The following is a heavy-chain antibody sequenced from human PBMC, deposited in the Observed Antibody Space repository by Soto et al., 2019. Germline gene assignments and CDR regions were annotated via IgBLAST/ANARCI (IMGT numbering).Heavy chain of an antibody. V-gene: IGHV3-23*01. CDR1: GFTCSSYA. J-gene: IGHJ4*02. CDR3: ANDPIRQVTAAPTFEY. D-gene: IGHD2-2*01. CDR2: ISGSGGSI. Sequence: PGGSLRLSCAASGFTCSSYAMSCVRQAPGKATERVSAISGSGGSISYGDYVKGRFTISRDNSKNTVYLQMNSLRAEDTAVYYCANDPIRQVTAAPTFEYWGQGKLVTASS.